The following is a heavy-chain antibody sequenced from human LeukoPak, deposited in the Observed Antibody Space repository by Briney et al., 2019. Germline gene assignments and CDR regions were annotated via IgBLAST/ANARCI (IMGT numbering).Heavy chain of an antibody. Sequence: SETLSLTCAVSGGSITSSHWWSWVRQPPGKGLEWIGNTYHSDYINYNPSLKSRATISVDKAKNQLSLKVTSVTAADTAMYYCARDSKSTADAFDIWGQGTMVTVSS. V-gene: IGHV4-4*02. J-gene: IGHJ3*02. CDR1: GGSITSSHW. CDR3: ARDSKSTADAFDI. D-gene: IGHD5/OR15-5a*01. CDR2: TYHSDYI.